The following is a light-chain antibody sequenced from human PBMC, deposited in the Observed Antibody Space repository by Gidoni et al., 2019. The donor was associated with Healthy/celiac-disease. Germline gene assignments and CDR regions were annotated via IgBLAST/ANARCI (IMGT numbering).Light chain of an antibody. J-gene: IGKJ1*01. CDR2: GAS. CDR1: QSVSSSY. V-gene: IGKV3-20*01. Sequence: EIVLTQSPGTLSLSPGERATLSCRASQSVSSSYLAWYQQKPGQAPRLLIYGASSRATGIPDRFSGSGAGTDFTITISRLEPEDFAGYDCQQSSSWTFGQGTKVEIK. CDR3: QQSSSWT.